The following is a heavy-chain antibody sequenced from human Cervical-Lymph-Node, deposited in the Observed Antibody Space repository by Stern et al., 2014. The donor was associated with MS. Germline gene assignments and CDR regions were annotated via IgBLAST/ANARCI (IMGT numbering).Heavy chain of an antibody. J-gene: IGHJ3*02. CDR3: ARALLGSENALDI. Sequence: QVQLVQSGAEVKKPGASVKVSCKASGYTFTSYGISWVRQAPGQGLEWMGWINANNGNTNYAQKLEGRVTTIADASTSTAYMELRVLGSDNAALYCGARALLGSENALDIWGQGTMVTVSS. D-gene: IGHD2-15*01. CDR2: INANNGNT. CDR1: GYTFTSYG. V-gene: IGHV1-18*01.